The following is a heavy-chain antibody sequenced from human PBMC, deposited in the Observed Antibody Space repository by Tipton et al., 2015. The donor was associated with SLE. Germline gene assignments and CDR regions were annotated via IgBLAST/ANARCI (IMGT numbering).Heavy chain of an antibody. Sequence: SLRLSCAASGFTFSNYGMHWVRQAPGKGLEWVAVISYDGSNKNYVDSVKGRFTISRDNSKNTLYLQMNSLRAEDTAVYYCAKSAPRWELPHWRAFDIWGQGTMVTVSS. V-gene: IGHV3-30*18. CDR1: GFTFSNYG. CDR3: AKSAPRWELPHWRAFDI. J-gene: IGHJ3*02. D-gene: IGHD1-26*01. CDR2: ISYDGSNK.